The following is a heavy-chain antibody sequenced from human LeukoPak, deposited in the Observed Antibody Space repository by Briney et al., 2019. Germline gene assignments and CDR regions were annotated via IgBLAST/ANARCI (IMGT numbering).Heavy chain of an antibody. V-gene: IGHV4-34*01. CDR1: GGSFSGYY. D-gene: IGHD3-10*01. J-gene: IGHJ5*02. Sequence: PSETLSLTCAVYGGSFSGYYWSWIRQPPGKGLEWIGEINHSGSTNYNPSLKSRVTISVDTSKNQFSLKLSSVTAADTAVYYCARGRRVRGDQRYNWFDPWGQGTLVTVSS. CDR3: ARGRRVRGDQRYNWFDP. CDR2: INHSGST.